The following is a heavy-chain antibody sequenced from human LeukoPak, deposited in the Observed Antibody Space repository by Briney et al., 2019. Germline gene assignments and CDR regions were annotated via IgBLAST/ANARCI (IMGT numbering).Heavy chain of an antibody. CDR2: ISGSGGST. D-gene: IGHD3-10*01. CDR3: VKESGPYGAFDI. J-gene: IGHJ3*02. Sequence: GGSLRLSCAASGFTFSSYAMSWVRQAPGKGLEWVSAISGSGGSTYYADSVKGRFTISRDNSKNTLFLQMDSLRTEDTAVYYCVKESGPYGAFDIWGHGTMVTVSS. CDR1: GFTFSSYA. V-gene: IGHV3-23*01.